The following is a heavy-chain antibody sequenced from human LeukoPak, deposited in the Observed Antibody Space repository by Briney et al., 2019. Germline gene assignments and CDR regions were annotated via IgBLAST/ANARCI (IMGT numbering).Heavy chain of an antibody. CDR2: ISGSGGVT. J-gene: IGHJ4*02. V-gene: IGHV3-23*01. CDR1: GFTFSSYG. Sequence: PGGSLRLSCAASGFTFSSYGMSWARQAPGKGLEWVSAISGSGGVTHYADSVKGRFTISRDNSKNTLYLQMNSLRVEDTAVYYCARDWSQSGSYPEVLDYWGQGTLVTVSS. CDR3: ARDWSQSGSYPEVLDY. D-gene: IGHD1-26*01.